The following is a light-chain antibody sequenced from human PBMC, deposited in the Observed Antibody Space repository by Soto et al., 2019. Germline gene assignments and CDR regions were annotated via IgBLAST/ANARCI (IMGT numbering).Light chain of an antibody. CDR3: QQLNSYPLMYT. CDR2: AAS. Sequence: DIPLTQSPSFLSASVGDRVTITCRASQGISSYLAWYQQKPGKAPKLLIYAASTLQSGVPSRFSGSGSGTVFTLTISSLQPEDFATYYCQQLNSYPLMYTFGQGTKLEIK. V-gene: IGKV1-9*01. CDR1: QGISSY. J-gene: IGKJ2*01.